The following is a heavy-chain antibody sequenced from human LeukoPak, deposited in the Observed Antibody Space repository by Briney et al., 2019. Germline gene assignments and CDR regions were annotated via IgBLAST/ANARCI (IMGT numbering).Heavy chain of an antibody. CDR2: TYYRSKWYN. CDR1: EDSVSSNSAA. J-gene: IGHJ4*02. Sequence: SQTLSLTCAISEDSVSSNSAAWNWIRQSPSRGLEWLGRTYYRSKWYNDYAVSVKSRITINPDASKNQFSLQLNSVTPEDTAVYYCARVRWGFGELFERPFDYWGQGTLVTVSS. V-gene: IGHV6-1*01. CDR3: ARVRWGFGELFERPFDY. D-gene: IGHD3-10*01.